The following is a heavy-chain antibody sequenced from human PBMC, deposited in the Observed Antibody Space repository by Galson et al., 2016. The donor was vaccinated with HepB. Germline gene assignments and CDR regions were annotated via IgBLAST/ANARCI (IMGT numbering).Heavy chain of an antibody. J-gene: IGHJ6*02. CDR3: AIPSEPYYYGRDV. CDR1: GYSFTSYW. CDR2: IYPGDSDT. Sequence: QSGAEVTKPGESLKISCKGPGYSFTSYWIGWVRQMPGKGLEWMGIIYPGDSDTRYSPSFQGQVTISADKSISTAYLQWSSLKASDTAMYYCAIPSEPYYYGRDVWGQGTTVTVSS. V-gene: IGHV5-51*03.